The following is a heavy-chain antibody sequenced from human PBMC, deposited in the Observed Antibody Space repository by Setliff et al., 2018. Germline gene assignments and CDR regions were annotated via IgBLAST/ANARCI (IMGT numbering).Heavy chain of an antibody. V-gene: IGHV4-59*03. J-gene: IGHJ4*02. D-gene: IGHD1-1*01. CDR1: GDSMSGAS. CDR2: VFPNGAS. Sequence: SETLSLTCSVSGDSMSGASIWSWIRQPPGRGLGFMGYVFPNGASKYDPSFKGRLTISVDTSKNQFSLKLTSVTAADTAFYFCAKGGTYRYFDFWGQGTLVTVSS. CDR3: AKGGTYRYFDF.